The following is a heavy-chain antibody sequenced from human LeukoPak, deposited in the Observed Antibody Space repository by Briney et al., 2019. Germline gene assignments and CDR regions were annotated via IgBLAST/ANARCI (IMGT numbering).Heavy chain of an antibody. V-gene: IGHV5-51*01. Sequence: GESLKISCKTSGFNFTIFWIGWVRQRPGKGLEWMGIIFPRDSDTGYSPSFQGQVTISVDKSTSTAYLQWSSLKASGTAVYYCARQSVLATDYWGQGTLVTVSS. D-gene: IGHD5-24*01. CDR3: ARQSVLATDY. CDR1: GFNFTIFW. J-gene: IGHJ4*02. CDR2: IFPRDSDT.